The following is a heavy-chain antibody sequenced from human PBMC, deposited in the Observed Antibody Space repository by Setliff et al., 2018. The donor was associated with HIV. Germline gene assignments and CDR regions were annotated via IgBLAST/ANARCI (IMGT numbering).Heavy chain of an antibody. V-gene: IGHV4-39*07. CDR3: ARLTTTYYYDSSAYYHPV. CDR2: TPYRGRT. CDR1: GDSIVFDDSTRSYH. J-gene: IGHJ4*02. Sequence: SETLSLTCRLSGDSIVFDDSTRSYHCSWIRQPPGKGLEWIGSTPYRGRTNYNPSLRSRVTISLDTPTSQFSLRLNSVTAADTAVFYCARLTTTYYYDSSAYYHPVWGQGTLVTVSS. D-gene: IGHD3-22*01.